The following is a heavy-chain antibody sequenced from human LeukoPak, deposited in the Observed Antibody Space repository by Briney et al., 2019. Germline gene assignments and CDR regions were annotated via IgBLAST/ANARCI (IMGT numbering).Heavy chain of an antibody. CDR2: ISSSGSTI. V-gene: IGHV3-11*01. J-gene: IGHJ4*02. Sequence: SGGSLRLSCAASGFTFRDYYMSWIRQAPGKGLEWVSYISSSGSTIYYADSVKGRFTISRDNAKNSLYLQMNSLRAEDTAVYYCARDSGDCSGGSCYRLYYFDYWGQGTLVTVSS. CDR1: GFTFRDYY. CDR3: ARDSGDCSGGSCYRLYYFDY. D-gene: IGHD2-15*01.